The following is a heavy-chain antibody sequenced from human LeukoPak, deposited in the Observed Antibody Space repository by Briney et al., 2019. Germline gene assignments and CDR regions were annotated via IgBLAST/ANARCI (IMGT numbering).Heavy chain of an antibody. CDR3: ARDRYCSGGSCYSDY. D-gene: IGHD2-15*01. V-gene: IGHV3-23*01. CDR2: ISGSGGST. CDR1: GFTFSSYA. J-gene: IGHJ4*02. Sequence: PGGSLRLSCAASGFTFSSYAMSWVRQAPGKGLEWVSVISGSGGSTCYADSVKGRSTIFRDNSKNTLYLQMNSLRAEDTAVYYCARDRYCSGGSCYSDYWGQGTLVTVSS.